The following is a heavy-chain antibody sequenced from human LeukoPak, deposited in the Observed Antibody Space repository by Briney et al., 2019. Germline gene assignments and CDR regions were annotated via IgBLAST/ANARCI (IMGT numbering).Heavy chain of an antibody. CDR2: ISYDGSNK. V-gene: IGHV3-30*03. Sequence: TGGSLRLSCAASGFTFSSYGMHWVRQAPGKGLEWVAVISYDGSNKYYADSVKGRFTISRDNSKNTLYLQMNSLKPEDTAVYYCARVAEAAAFDSWGQGTLVTVSS. J-gene: IGHJ4*02. D-gene: IGHD6-13*01. CDR1: GFTFSSYG. CDR3: ARVAEAAAFDS.